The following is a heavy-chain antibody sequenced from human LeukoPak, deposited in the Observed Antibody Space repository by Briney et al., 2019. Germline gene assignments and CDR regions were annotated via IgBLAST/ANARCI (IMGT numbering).Heavy chain of an antibody. D-gene: IGHD6-13*01. V-gene: IGHV1-46*01. CDR3: AGVLGGAAAGTELNLSY. Sequence: ASVNVSCKASGYTFTSYYMHWVRQAPGQGLEWMGIINPSGGSTSYAQKFQGRVTMTRDTSTSTVYMELSSLRSEDTAVYYCAGVLGGAAAGTELNLSYWGQGTLVTVSS. J-gene: IGHJ4*02. CDR2: INPSGGST. CDR1: GYTFTSYY.